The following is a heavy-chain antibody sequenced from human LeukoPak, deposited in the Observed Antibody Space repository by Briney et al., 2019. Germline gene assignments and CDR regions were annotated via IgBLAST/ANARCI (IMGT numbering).Heavy chain of an antibody. CDR2: IYYSGST. D-gene: IGHD3-3*01. J-gene: IGHJ6*03. V-gene: IGHV4-59*01. Sequence: SETLSLTCTVSGGSISSYYWSWIRQPPGKGLEWIGYIYYSGSTNYNPSLKSRVTISVDTSKNQFSLKLSSVTAADTAVYYCARVIYSGTNYDFWSGYSPGGYMDVWGKGTTVTVSS. CDR3: ARVIYSGTNYDFWSGYSPGGYMDV. CDR1: GGSISSYY.